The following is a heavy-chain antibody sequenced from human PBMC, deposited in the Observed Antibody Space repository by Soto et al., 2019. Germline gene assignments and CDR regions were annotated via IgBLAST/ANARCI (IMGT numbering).Heavy chain of an antibody. Sequence: QVQLVQSGAEVKKPGSSVKVSCKASGGTFSSYAISWVRQAPGQGLEWMGGIIPIFGTANYAQKFQGRVTITADESTSTAYMELSSLRSEDAAVYYCARGRDSSGYYVFLSYYYGMDVWGQGTTVTVSS. J-gene: IGHJ6*02. V-gene: IGHV1-69*12. CDR1: GGTFSSYA. CDR2: IIPIFGTA. CDR3: ARGRDSSGYYVFLSYYYGMDV. D-gene: IGHD3-22*01.